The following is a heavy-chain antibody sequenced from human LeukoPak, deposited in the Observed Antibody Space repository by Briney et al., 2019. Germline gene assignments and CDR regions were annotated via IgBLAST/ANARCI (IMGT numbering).Heavy chain of an antibody. CDR2: IIPIFGTA. CDR1: GGTFSSYA. V-gene: IGHV1-69*06. CDR3: ARGPGGVLLAAFDP. J-gene: IGHJ5*02. D-gene: IGHD2/OR15-2a*01. Sequence: SVKVSCKASGGTFSSYAISWVRQAPGQGLEWMGGIIPIFGTANYAQKFQGRVTITADKSTSTAYMELSSLRSDDTAVYYCARGPGGVLLAAFDPWGQGTLVTVSS.